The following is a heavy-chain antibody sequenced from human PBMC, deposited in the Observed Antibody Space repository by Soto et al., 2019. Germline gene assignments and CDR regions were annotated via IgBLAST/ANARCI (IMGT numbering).Heavy chain of an antibody. CDR1: GFIVSSKY. D-gene: IGHD3-16*01. CDR2: IYTGGST. CDR3: TTYTGYGMDV. V-gene: IGHV3-53*02. J-gene: IGHJ6*02. Sequence: EVQMVETGGGLSQPGGSLGLSCAVSGFIVSSKYMTWVRQAPGKGLEWVSVIYTGGSTHYADSARGRFTISRDSSKNTLYLQMNSLRAEDAAVYYCTTYTGYGMDVWGQGTTVTVSS.